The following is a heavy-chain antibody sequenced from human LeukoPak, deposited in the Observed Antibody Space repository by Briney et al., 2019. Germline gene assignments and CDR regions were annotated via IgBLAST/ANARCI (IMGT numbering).Heavy chain of an antibody. Sequence: SETLSLTCTVSGGPISSGGYYWSWIRQHPGKGLEWIGYIYYSGSTYYNPSLKSRVIISVDTSKNQFSLKLSSVTAADTAVYYCAREVTVDSKSNYYYYGMDVWGQGTTVTVSS. CDR2: IYYSGST. J-gene: IGHJ6*02. CDR1: GGPISSGGYY. D-gene: IGHD3-22*01. CDR3: AREVTVDSKSNYYYYGMDV. V-gene: IGHV4-31*03.